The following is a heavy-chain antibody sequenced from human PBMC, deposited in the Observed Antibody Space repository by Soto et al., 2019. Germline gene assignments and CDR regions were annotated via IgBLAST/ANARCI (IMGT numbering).Heavy chain of an antibody. CDR3: ARQDHSGSVWFDT. CDR2: MSYDGRKK. CDR1: GFTFSSYA. D-gene: IGHD3-22*01. Sequence: PGGSLRLSCAASGFTFSSYAIHWVRQAPGKGLEWAAVMSYDGRKKYYADSMRGRFTISRDNSKNTLYLQMNSLRADDTAVYYCARQDHSGSVWFDTWGQGTLVTVSS. V-gene: IGHV3-30*04. J-gene: IGHJ5*02.